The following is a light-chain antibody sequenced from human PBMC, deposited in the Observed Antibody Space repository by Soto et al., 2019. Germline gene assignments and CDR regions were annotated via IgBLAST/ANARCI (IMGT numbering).Light chain of an antibody. CDR1: SSNIGRNM. V-gene: IGLV1-44*01. Sequence: QSVLTQSPSASGTPGQRVVISCSGSSSNIGRNMVNWYQQLPGTAPKLLMYYDNRRPSGHPERFSGSRPGTSACLAISGRQSEHEADYYCAPWDDSLKGEIFGPGINLTVL. J-gene: IGLJ1*01. CDR2: YDN. CDR3: APWDDSLKGEI.